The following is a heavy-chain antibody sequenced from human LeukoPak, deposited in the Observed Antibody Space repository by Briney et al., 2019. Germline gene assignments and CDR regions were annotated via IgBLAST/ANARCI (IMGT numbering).Heavy chain of an antibody. V-gene: IGHV3-30-3*01. CDR1: GFTFSSYA. CDR2: ISYDGSNK. CDR3: ARGSRRTHYYYYGMDV. J-gene: IGHJ6*02. Sequence: GGSLRLSCAASGFTFSSYAMHWVRQAPGKGLGWVAVISYDGSNKYYADSVKGRFTISRDNSKNTLYLQMNSLRAEDTAVYYCARGSRRTHYYYYGMDVWGQGTTVTVSS.